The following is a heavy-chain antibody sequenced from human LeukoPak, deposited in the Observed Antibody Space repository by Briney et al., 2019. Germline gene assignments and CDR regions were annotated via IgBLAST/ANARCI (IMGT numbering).Heavy chain of an antibody. CDR2: ISAYNGNT. V-gene: IGHV1-18*01. CDR1: GYTFTSYD. J-gene: IGHJ5*02. Sequence: ASVKVSCKASGYTFTSYDINWVRQATGQGLEWMGWISAYNGNTNYAQKLQGRVTMTTDTSTSTAYMELRSLRSDDTAVYYCARVRAAAGTWNWFDPWGQGTLVTVSS. CDR3: ARVRAAAGTWNWFDP. D-gene: IGHD6-13*01.